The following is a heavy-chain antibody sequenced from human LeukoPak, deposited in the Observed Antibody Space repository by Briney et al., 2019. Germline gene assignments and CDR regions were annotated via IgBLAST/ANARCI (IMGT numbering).Heavy chain of an antibody. CDR3: ATDLNGFDY. J-gene: IGHJ4*02. V-gene: IGHV1-2*02. Sequence: PRASVKVSCKASGYTFTGYYMHWVRQAPGQGLEWMGWINPNSGDTNYSQKFQGRVSMTRDTSINTAYMELSRLTSDDTAVYYCATDLNGFDYWGQGTLVTVSS. CDR1: GYTFTGYY. CDR2: INPNSGDT.